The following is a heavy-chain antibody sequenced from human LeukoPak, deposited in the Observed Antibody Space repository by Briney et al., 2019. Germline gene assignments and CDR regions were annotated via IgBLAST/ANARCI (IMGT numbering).Heavy chain of an antibody. V-gene: IGHV1-18*01. CDR1: GLTFSNYG. J-gene: IGHJ4*02. D-gene: IGHD1-26*01. CDR3: ARDGRFAAYEPDY. CDR2: ISAYDGNT. Sequence: GSSVKVSCKASGLTFSNYGITWVRQAPGQGLEWVGWISAYDGNTNYAQKFQGRVTMTTDTSTSTAHMELRSLRYDDTAVYYRARDGRFAAYEPDYWGQGTLVTVSS.